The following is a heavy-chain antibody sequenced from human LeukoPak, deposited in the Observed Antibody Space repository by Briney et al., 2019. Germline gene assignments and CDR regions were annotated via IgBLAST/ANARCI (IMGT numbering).Heavy chain of an antibody. J-gene: IGHJ3*02. CDR3: ARDGRYSCGPGAFDI. D-gene: IGHD5-18*01. Sequence: VGSLRLSCAASGFTVSSNYMSWVRQAPGKGLEWVSVIYSGGSTYYADSVKGRFTISRDNAKNSLYLQMNSLRAEDTAVYYCARDGRYSCGPGAFDIWGQGTMVTVSS. CDR2: IYSGGST. V-gene: IGHV3-53*01. CDR1: GFTVSSNY.